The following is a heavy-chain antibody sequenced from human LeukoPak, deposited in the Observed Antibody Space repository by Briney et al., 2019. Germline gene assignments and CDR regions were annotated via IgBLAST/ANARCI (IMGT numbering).Heavy chain of an antibody. CDR2: ISWNSVNI. CDR1: GFTFDDYA. V-gene: IGHV3-9*01. J-gene: IGHJ4*02. CDR3: ARGHSNYAPDY. D-gene: IGHD4-11*01. Sequence: GGSLRLSCAASGFTFDDYAMHWVRQAPGKGLEWVSGISWNSVNIGYEDSVKGRFTISRDNAKNSLYLQINSLRAEDTAVYYCARGHSNYAPDYWGQGTLVTVSS.